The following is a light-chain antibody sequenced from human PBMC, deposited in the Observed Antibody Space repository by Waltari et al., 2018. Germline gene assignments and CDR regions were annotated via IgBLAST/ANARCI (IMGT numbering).Light chain of an antibody. Sequence: QTVVTQEPSLTVSPGGTITLTCASTTGVVTSGDYPYWFHQKPGQAPGTLIYDATNKHAWTPARFSGSLLGDKAALALSAVQPEDEAEYYCLLHYGGIWVFGGGTKLTVL. V-gene: IGLV7-43*01. CDR1: TGVVTSGDY. CDR2: DAT. J-gene: IGLJ3*02. CDR3: LLHYGGIWV.